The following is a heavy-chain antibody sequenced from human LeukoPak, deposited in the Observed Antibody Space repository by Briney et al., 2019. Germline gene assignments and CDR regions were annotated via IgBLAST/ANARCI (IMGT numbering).Heavy chain of an antibody. V-gene: IGHV1-18*01. Sequence: ASVKVSCKASGYTFTRYDISWVRQAPGQGLEWMGWISTYNGDTKFAQNIQGRLTLTTDTSTTTAYMELRTLRSDDTAVYYCARRVLLRHMVYYLDVWGKGTTVTVSS. CDR2: ISTYNGDT. D-gene: IGHD2-15*01. CDR3: ARRVLLRHMVYYLDV. CDR1: GYTFTRYD. J-gene: IGHJ6*03.